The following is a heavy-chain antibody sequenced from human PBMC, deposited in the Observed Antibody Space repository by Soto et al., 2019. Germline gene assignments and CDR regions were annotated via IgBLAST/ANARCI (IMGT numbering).Heavy chain of an antibody. V-gene: IGHV1-8*01. CDR2: MNPNSGNT. CDR1: GYTFTSYD. D-gene: IGHD3-3*01. J-gene: IGHJ5*02. CDR3: ARGTGYYDFWSGYYNGHNWFDP. Sequence: QVQLVQSGAEVKKPGASVKVSCKASGYTFTSYDINWLRQATGQGLEWMGWMNPNSGNTGYAQKFQGRVTMTRNTSISTAYMELSSLRSEDTAVYYCARGTGYYDFWSGYYNGHNWFDPWGQGTLVTVSS.